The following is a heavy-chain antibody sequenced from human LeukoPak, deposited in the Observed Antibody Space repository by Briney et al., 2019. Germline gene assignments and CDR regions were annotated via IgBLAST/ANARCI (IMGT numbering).Heavy chain of an antibody. CDR1: GGSINSYY. J-gene: IGHJ4*02. D-gene: IGHD5-24*01. CDR3: ARDATRDGYNFIGY. CDR2: IYYSGST. V-gene: IGHV4-59*01. Sequence: SGTLSLTCTVSGGSINSYYWSWIRQPPGKGLEWIGYIYYSGSTNYNPSLKSRVTISVDTSKNQFSLKLSSVTAADTAVYYCARDATRDGYNFIGYWGQGTLVTVSS.